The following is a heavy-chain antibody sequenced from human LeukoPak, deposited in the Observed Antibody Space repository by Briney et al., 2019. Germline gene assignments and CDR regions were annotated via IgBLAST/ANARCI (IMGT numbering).Heavy chain of an antibody. J-gene: IGHJ4*02. CDR3: AAGRDYDSSGYYLH. D-gene: IGHD3-22*01. CDR2: IYSGGTT. V-gene: IGHV3-66*01. CDR1: GFTVSSNH. Sequence: PGGSLRLSCVVSGFTVSSNHTGWVRQAPGKGLEWVSGIYSGGTTYYADAVKGRFIISRDNSKKTLYLQVNSLRDEDTAVYYCAAGRDYDSSGYYLHWGQGTLVTVSS.